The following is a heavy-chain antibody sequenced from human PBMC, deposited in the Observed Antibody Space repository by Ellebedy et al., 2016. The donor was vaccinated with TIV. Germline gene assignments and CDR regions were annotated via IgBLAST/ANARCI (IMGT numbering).Heavy chain of an antibody. D-gene: IGHD3-22*01. Sequence: GESLKISCAASGFTFIDYAMNWVRQAPGKGLEWVSSLTGSGLRTFYADSVKGRFTISRDNSKNTLYLQMNSLRVEDTAVYYCARDKSRTMIALDYWGQGTLVTVSS. CDR2: LTGSGLRT. V-gene: IGHV3-23*01. CDR3: ARDKSRTMIALDY. CDR1: GFTFIDYA. J-gene: IGHJ4*02.